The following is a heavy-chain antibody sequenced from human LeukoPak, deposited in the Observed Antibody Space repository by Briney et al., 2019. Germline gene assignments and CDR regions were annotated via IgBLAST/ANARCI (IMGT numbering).Heavy chain of an antibody. CDR3: AGTTAYGGWFDP. CDR1: GYTFTGYY. V-gene: IGHV1-2*02. D-gene: IGHD4-17*01. Sequence: ASVKVSCKASGYTFTGYYIHWVRQAPGQGLEWMGWINPNSGGTNYAQKFQGRVTMTRDMSTSTVYMELSSLRSEDTAVYYCAGTTAYGGWFDPWGQGTLVTVSS. CDR2: INPNSGGT. J-gene: IGHJ5*02.